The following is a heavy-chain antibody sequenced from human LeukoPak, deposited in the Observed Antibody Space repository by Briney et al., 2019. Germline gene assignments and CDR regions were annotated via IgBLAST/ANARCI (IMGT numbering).Heavy chain of an antibody. CDR3: ARGGRARTLYSSSWYREYYYYMDV. V-gene: IGHV4-39*01. J-gene: IGHJ6*03. CDR2: IFYSGST. Sequence: PSETLSLTCTVSGGSISTSNYYWGWIRQPPGKDLEWIGNIFYSGSTYYSPSLKSRVTISLDTSRNQFSLKLNSVTAADTAVYYCARGGRARTLYSSSWYREYYYYMDVWGKGTTVTVSS. CDR1: GGSISTSNYY. D-gene: IGHD6-13*01.